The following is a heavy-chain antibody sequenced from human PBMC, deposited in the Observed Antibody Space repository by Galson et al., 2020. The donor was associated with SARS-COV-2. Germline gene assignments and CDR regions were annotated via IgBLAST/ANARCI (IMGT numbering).Heavy chain of an antibody. CDR1: GFTFSSYG. CDR3: AKRESGYSGYVDAFDI. Sequence: GESLKISCAASGFTFSSYGMHWVRQAPGKGLEWVAVISYDGSNKYYADSVKGRFTISRDNSKNTLYLQMNSLRAEDTAVYYCAKRESGYSGYVDAFDIWCQGTMVTVSS. CDR2: ISYDGSNK. J-gene: IGHJ3*02. V-gene: IGHV3-30*18. D-gene: IGHD5-12*01.